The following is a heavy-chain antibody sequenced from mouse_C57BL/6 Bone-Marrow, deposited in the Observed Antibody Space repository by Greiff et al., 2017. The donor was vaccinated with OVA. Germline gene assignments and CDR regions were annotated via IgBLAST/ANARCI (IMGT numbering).Heavy chain of an antibody. Sequence: EVNVVESGGGLVKPGGSLKLSCAASGFTFSDYGMHWVRQAPEKGLEWVAYISSGSSTIYYADTVKGRFTISRDNAKNTLFLQMTSLRSEDTAMYYCARLTTGAYWGQGTLVTVSA. J-gene: IGHJ3*01. CDR2: ISSGSSTI. V-gene: IGHV5-17*01. D-gene: IGHD1-1*01. CDR3: ARLTTGAY. CDR1: GFTFSDYG.